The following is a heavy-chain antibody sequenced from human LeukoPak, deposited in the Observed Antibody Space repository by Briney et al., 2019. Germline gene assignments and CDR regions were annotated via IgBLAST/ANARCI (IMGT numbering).Heavy chain of an antibody. Sequence: GGPLILSCATSVHTYEHRAMFGPRDAPGKGVEGVSLFRWDGGTKYYAGYVKGRFTISRDNSGNSLYLQMNSLRTQDTALYYCAKDMFSSTVVAAAGGPDFDLWGRGTLVTVSS. D-gene: IGHD6-13*01. CDR3: AKDMFSSTVVAAAGGPDFDL. CDR1: VHTYEHRA. CDR2: FRWDGGTK. J-gene: IGHJ2*01. V-gene: IGHV3-43*02.